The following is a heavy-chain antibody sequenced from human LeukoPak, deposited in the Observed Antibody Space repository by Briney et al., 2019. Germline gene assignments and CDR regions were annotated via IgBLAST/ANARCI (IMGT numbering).Heavy chain of an antibody. V-gene: IGHV3-23*01. CDR2: ISGSGGST. CDR3: AKSIPLDLIAAAGTRWNFDY. J-gene: IGHJ4*02. Sequence: GGSLRLSCAASGFTFSSYAMSWVRQAPGKGLEWVSAISGSGGSTYYADSVKGRFTISRDNSKNTLYLQMNSLRAEDTAVYYCAKSIPLDLIAAAGTRWNFDYWGQGTLVTVSS. CDR1: GFTFSSYA. D-gene: IGHD6-13*01.